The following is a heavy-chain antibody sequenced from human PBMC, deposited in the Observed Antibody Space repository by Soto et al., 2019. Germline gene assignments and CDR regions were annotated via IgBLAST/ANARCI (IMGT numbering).Heavy chain of an antibody. D-gene: IGHD5-12*01. CDR1: GYTFTSYG. Sequence: XSVKVSFNASGYTFTSYGISLVRQAPGQGLEWMGWISAYNGNTNYAQKLQGRVTMTTDTSTSTAYMELRSLRSDDTAVYYCARDNGYESDYWGQGTLVTVSS. CDR3: ARDNGYESDY. CDR2: ISAYNGNT. V-gene: IGHV1-18*01. J-gene: IGHJ4*02.